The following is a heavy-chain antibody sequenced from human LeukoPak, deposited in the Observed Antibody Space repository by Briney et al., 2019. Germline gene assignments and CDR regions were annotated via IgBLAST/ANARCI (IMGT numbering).Heavy chain of an antibody. Sequence: HPGGSLRLSCAASGFTFSSYWMHWVRQAPGKGLVWVSRISTDGITTSYADPVKGRFSISRDNSKNTLYLQMNSLRAEDTAVYYCARDSIPAADNYFDYWGQGTLVTVSS. CDR1: GFTFSSYW. D-gene: IGHD6-13*01. CDR2: ISTDGITT. CDR3: ARDSIPAADNYFDY. J-gene: IGHJ4*02. V-gene: IGHV3-74*01.